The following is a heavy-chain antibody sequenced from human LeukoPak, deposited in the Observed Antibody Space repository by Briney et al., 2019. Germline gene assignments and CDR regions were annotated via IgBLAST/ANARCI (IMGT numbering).Heavy chain of an antibody. Sequence: PGGSLRLSCAASGFTFSSYEMNWVRQAPGKGLEWVSYISSSGSTIYYADSVKGRFTISRDNAKNSLYLQMNSPRAEDTAVYYCASLSGSYFDYWGQGTLVTVSS. CDR1: GFTFSSYE. J-gene: IGHJ4*02. V-gene: IGHV3-48*03. CDR3: ASLSGSYFDY. D-gene: IGHD1-26*01. CDR2: ISSSGSTI.